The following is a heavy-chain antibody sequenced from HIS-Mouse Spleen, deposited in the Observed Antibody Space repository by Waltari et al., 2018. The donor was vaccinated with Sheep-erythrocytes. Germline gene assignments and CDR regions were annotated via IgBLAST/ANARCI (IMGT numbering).Heavy chain of an antibody. V-gene: IGHV3-7*02. Sequence: EVQLVESGGGLVQPGGSLRLSCAASGFTFSSYWVSWVRQAPGKGLGWVNNIKQDESEKYYVDSVKGRFTITRDNAKNSLYLQMNSLKAEDTAVYYCARAVAGTPDAFDIWGQGTMVTVSS. D-gene: IGHD1-7*01. CDR2: IKQDESEK. CDR1: GFTFSSYW. CDR3: ARAVAGTPDAFDI. J-gene: IGHJ3*02.